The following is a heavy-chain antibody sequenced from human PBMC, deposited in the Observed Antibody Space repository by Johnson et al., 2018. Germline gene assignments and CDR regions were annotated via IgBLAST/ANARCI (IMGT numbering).Heavy chain of an antibody. D-gene: IGHD3-22*01. Sequence: VQLVESGGGLVQXGGSXRLXCVASGFTFSSYDMPWVRQATGKGLEWVSAIGTAGDTYYPGSVTGRFTTSRQTANNSFYIQMNSLRAGDTAVYYCARGAYDYDSSGYNLGIGHAFDIWGQGTTVTVSS. CDR3: ARGAYDYDSSGYNLGIGHAFDI. V-gene: IGHV3-13*01. CDR2: IGTAGDT. CDR1: GFTFSSYD. J-gene: IGHJ3*02.